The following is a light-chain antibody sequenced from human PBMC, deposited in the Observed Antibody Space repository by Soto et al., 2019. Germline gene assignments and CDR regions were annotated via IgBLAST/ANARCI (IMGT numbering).Light chain of an antibody. V-gene: IGKV1-39*01. J-gene: IGKJ5*01. CDR3: QQSYSTSIT. CDR1: QSIRTW. Sequence: DIQLNQSPSTLSASGGVSVIITCRASQSIRTWLAWYQQRPGTAPKLLIYDASSLQSGVPSRFSGSGSGTDFTLTISSLQPEDFATYYCQQSYSTSITFGQGTRLEIK. CDR2: DAS.